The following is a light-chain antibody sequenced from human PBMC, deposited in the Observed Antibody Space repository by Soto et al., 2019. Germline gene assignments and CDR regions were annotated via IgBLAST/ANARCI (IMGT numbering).Light chain of an antibody. CDR1: QTVNNN. V-gene: IGKV3-15*01. Sequence: EIVMTQSPATLSVSPGERATLSCRASQTVNNNLAWYQQKVGLAPRLLIYSAFNRATGIPARFSGSGSGTEFTLTISSLQSEDFAVYYCQQYNNWPLSFGGGTKVEIK. CDR2: SAF. CDR3: QQYNNWPLS. J-gene: IGKJ4*01.